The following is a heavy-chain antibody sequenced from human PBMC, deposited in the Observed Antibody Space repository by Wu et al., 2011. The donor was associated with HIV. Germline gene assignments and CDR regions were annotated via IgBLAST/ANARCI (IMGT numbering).Heavy chain of an antibody. CDR1: GGTFSSHG. J-gene: IGHJ4*02. CDR2: IIAIFGTA. Sequence: QVQLVQSGAEVKKPGSSVKVSCKASGGTFSSHGISWVRQAPGQGLEWMGGIIAIFGTAKYAQNFQGRVTITADKSTNTAYMELRSLTSEDTAVYYCARDFGGDEDYWGQGTLVTVSS. D-gene: IGHD2-21*01. V-gene: IGHV1-69*14. CDR3: ARDFGGDEDY.